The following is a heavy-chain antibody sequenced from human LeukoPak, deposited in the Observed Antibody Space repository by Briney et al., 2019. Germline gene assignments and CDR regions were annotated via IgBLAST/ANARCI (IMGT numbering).Heavy chain of an antibody. CDR3: AKAMVRGVRTNDY. CDR1: GFIFSDYY. Sequence: NPGGSLRLSCDASGFIFSDYYMSWIRQAPGKGLEWISSISNPSSTIYYADSVKGRFTISRDNAKNSLYLQMNSLRAEDTAVYYCAKAMVRGVRTNDYWGQGTLVTVSS. V-gene: IGHV3-11*04. CDR2: ISNPSSTI. D-gene: IGHD3-10*01. J-gene: IGHJ4*02.